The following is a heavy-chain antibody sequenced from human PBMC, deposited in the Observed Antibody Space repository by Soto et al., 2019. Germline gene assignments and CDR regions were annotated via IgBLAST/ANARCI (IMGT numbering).Heavy chain of an antibody. V-gene: IGHV4-28*01. Sequence: QVQLQESGPGLVKPSDTLSLTCAVSGYSITSSSNWWAWIRQPPGKGLEWIGYIYYIGRAYYNAALKSRVAMSVDTSKNQFSLKLNSVTAVDTAVYYCARISGDSSGWIDYWGQGTLVTVSS. CDR1: GYSITSSSNW. CDR2: IYYIGRA. J-gene: IGHJ4*02. CDR3: ARISGDSSGWIDY. D-gene: IGHD6-19*01.